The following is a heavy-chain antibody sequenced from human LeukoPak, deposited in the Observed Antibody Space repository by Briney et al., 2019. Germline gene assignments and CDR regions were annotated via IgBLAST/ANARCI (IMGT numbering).Heavy chain of an antibody. D-gene: IGHD3-10*01. CDR3: ATGLKTMVRGVLSKLNWFDP. CDR1: GYTLTELS. V-gene: IGHV1-24*01. CDR2: FYPEDGET. J-gene: IGHJ5*02. Sequence: ASVNVSCKVSGYTLTELSMHWVRQAPGKGLEWMGGFYPEDGETIYAQKFQGRVTMTEDTSTDTAYMELSSLRSEDTAVYYCATGLKTMVRGVLSKLNWFDPWGQGTLVTVSS.